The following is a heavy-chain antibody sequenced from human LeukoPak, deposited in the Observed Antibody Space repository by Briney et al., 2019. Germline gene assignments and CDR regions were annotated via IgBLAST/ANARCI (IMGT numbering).Heavy chain of an antibody. Sequence: PGRSLRLSCAASGFTFSTNGMHWVRQAPGKGLEWVAVIWYDGSKKYYRDSVKGRFTISRDNSKNTLYLQMNSLRAEDTAVYYCARAGYSTTPWTYVVDVWGQGTAVTVSS. CDR1: GFTFSTNG. J-gene: IGHJ6*02. CDR3: ARAGYSTTPWTYVVDV. CDR2: IWYDGSKK. D-gene: IGHD2/OR15-2a*01. V-gene: IGHV3-33*01.